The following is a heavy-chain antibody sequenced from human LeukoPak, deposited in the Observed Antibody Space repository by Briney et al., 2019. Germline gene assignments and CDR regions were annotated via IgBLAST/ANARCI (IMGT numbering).Heavy chain of an antibody. CDR3: ARLGPGRGWRYFDWLLSRSYGMDV. CDR1: GGSFSGYY. Sequence: SETLSLTCAVYGGSFSGYYWSWIRQPPGKGLEWIGEINHSGSTNYNPSLKSRVTISEDTSKNQFSLKLSSVTAADTAVYYCARLGPGRGWRYFDWLLSRSYGMDVWGQGTTVTVSS. J-gene: IGHJ6*02. CDR2: INHSGST. D-gene: IGHD3-9*01. V-gene: IGHV4-34*01.